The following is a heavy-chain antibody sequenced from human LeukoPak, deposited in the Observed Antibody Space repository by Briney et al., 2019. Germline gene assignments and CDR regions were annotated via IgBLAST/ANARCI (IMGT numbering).Heavy chain of an antibody. CDR1: GGSISSYY. V-gene: IGHV4-59*01. J-gene: IGHJ4*02. CDR2: IYYSGST. D-gene: IGHD3-16*02. CDR3: ARSVMITFGGVIATD. Sequence: SETLSLTCTVSGGSISSYYWSWIRQPAGKGLEWIGYIYYSGSTNYNPSLKSRVTISVDTSKNQFSLKLSSVTAADTAVYYCARSVMITFGGVIATDWGQGTLVTVSS.